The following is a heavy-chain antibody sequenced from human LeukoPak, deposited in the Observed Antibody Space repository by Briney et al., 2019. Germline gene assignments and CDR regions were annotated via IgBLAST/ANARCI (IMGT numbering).Heavy chain of an antibody. V-gene: IGHV3-7*01. CDR1: GFTFSSYA. J-gene: IGHJ4*02. CDR3: AGAGGSTYVYYFDY. CDR2: IKQDGSEK. Sequence: GGSLRLSCAASGFTFSSYAMSWVRQAPGKGLEWVANIKQDGSEKYYVDSVKGRFTISRDNAKNSLYLQMNSLRAEDTAVYYCAGAGGSTYVYYFDYWGQGTLVTVSS. D-gene: IGHD5/OR15-5a*01.